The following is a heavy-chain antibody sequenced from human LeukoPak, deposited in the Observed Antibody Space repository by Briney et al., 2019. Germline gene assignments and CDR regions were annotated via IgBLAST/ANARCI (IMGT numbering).Heavy chain of an antibody. J-gene: IGHJ4*02. CDR3: ARERYFDWLAPPPSDY. CDR2: IKQDGSEK. Sequence: GGSLRLSCAASGVTFSSYWMSWVRQAPGKGLEWVANIKQDGSEKYYVDSVKGRFTISRDNAKNSLYLQMNSLRAEDTAVYYCARERYFDWLAPPPSDYWGQGTLVTVSS. V-gene: IGHV3-7*01. CDR1: GVTFSSYW. D-gene: IGHD3-9*01.